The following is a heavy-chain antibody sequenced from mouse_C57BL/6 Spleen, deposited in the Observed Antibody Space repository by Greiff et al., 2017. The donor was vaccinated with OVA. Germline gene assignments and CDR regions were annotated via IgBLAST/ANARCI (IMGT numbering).Heavy chain of an antibody. Sequence: QQSCKASGYTFTSYWMHWVQQRPGRGLEWIGRIDPNSGGTKYNEKFKSKATLTVDKPSSTAYMQLSSLTSEDSAVYYCARDSLYYGKGYFDVWGTGTTVTVSS. CDR3: ARDSLYYGKGYFDV. CDR1: GYTFTSYW. CDR2: IDPNSGGT. D-gene: IGHD2-1*01. V-gene: IGHV1-72*01. J-gene: IGHJ1*03.